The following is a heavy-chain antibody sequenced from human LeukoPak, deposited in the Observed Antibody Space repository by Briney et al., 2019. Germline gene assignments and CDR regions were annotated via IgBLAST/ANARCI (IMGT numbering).Heavy chain of an antibody. CDR1: GGSFSGYY. Sequence: SETLSLTCAVYGGSFSGYYWSWIRQPPGKGLEWIGEINHSGSTNYNPSLKSRVTISVDTSKNQLSLKLSSVTAADTAVYYCARYSVVVAASADYWGQGTLVTVSS. CDR2: INHSGST. CDR3: ARYSVVVAASADY. V-gene: IGHV4-34*01. D-gene: IGHD2-15*01. J-gene: IGHJ4*02.